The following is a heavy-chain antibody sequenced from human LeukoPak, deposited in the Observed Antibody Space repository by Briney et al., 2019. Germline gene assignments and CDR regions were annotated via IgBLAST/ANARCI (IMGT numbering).Heavy chain of an antibody. J-gene: IGHJ6*03. CDR3: ARTMEGYCSGGSCYQYSYYMDV. Sequence: PSETLSLTCTVSGGSISSYYWSWIRQPPGKGLEWIGYIYYSGSTNYNPSLTSRVTISVDTSKNQFSLKLTSVTAADTAVYYCARTMEGYCSGGSCYQYSYYMDVWGKGTTVTVSS. V-gene: IGHV4-59*01. CDR2: IYYSGST. D-gene: IGHD2-15*01. CDR1: GGSISSYY.